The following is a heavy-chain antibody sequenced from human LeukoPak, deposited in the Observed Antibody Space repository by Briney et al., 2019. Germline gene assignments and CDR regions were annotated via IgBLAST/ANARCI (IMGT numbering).Heavy chain of an antibody. CDR1: GSIFTSYG. V-gene: IGHV1-18*01. J-gene: IGHJ4*02. D-gene: IGHD3-10*01. CDR2: ISAYNGNT. CDR3: ARDRGDYYGSGSYYNDFDY. Sequence: GALVKVSCKASGSIFTSYGISWGRQAPGQGLEWMGWISAYNGNTTYTKKLQGRVTTTTGTSTSTAYMELRSLRSDDTAVYYCARDRGDYYGSGSYYNDFDYWGQGTLVTVSS.